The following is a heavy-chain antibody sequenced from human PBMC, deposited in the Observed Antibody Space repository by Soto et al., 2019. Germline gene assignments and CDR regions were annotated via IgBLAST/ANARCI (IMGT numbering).Heavy chain of an antibody. CDR2: VGGGGDNT. V-gene: IGHV3-23*01. CDR1: GFTFSSYS. CDR3: AKRDSGSGRSPPLINY. D-gene: IGHD3-10*01. Sequence: EVQLLESGGGLVQPGGSLRLSCAASGFTFSSYSMNWVRQAPGKGLEWVASVGGGGDNTFYADSVKGRFTISRDDSQNPLYLHMTSLRAEDTAVYFCAKRDSGSGRSPPLINYWGQGTLVTVSS. J-gene: IGHJ4*02.